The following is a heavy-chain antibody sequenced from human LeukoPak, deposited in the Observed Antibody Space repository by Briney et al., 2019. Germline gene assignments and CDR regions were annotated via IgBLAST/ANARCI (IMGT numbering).Heavy chain of an antibody. CDR1: GYSITSAYY. V-gene: IGHV4-38-2*02. J-gene: IGHJ4*02. CDR2: FFLKGST. Sequence: PSETLSLTCTVSGYSITSAYYWGWIRQPPGEGLEWIGSFFLKGSTYYNPSLKSRVTISVDTSKNQFSLTLSSVTAADTAVYYCARGYSYGYYFDSWGQGTLVTVSS. CDR3: ARGYSYGYYFDS. D-gene: IGHD5-18*01.